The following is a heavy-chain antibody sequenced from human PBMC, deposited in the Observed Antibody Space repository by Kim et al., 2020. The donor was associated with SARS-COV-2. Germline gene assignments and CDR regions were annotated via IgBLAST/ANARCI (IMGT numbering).Heavy chain of an antibody. CDR2: IDTSSSSV. V-gene: IGHV3-21*01. J-gene: IGHJ6*01. CDR3: PRGGGAAGGSDYY. Sequence: GGSLRLSCAASGFTFSSYSMNWVRQAPGKGLEWVSSIDTSSSSVFYSASVKGRFTISRDDAKNSLFLQMSSLRGEDTAVYYCPRGGGAAGGSDYY. CDR1: GFTFSSYS. D-gene: IGHD6-25*01.